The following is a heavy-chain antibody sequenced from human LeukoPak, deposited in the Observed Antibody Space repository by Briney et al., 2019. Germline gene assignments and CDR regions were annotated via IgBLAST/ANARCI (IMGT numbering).Heavy chain of an antibody. V-gene: IGHV3-7*01. CDR1: GFTFSSYW. J-gene: IGHJ4*02. D-gene: IGHD3-3*01. CDR2: IKQDGSEK. Sequence: GGSLRLSCAASGFTFSSYWMTWVRQAPGKGLEWVANIKQDGSEKYYVDSVKGRFTISRDNVKNSLYLQMNRLRAEDTAVYYCARDSSDFWSYYFDYWGQGTRVTVSS. CDR3: ARDSSDFWSYYFDY.